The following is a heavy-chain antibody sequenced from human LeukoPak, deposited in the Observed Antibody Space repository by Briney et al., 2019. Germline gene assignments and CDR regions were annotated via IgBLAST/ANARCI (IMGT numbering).Heavy chain of an antibody. CDR2: MNPNSGNT. Sequence: ASVKVSCKASGGTFSSYAISWVRQAPGQGLEWMGWMNPNSGNTGYAQKFQGRVTMTRNTSISTAYMELSSLRSEDTAVYYCARDEKSGARERFAWFDPWGQGTLVTVSS. CDR3: ARDEKSGARERFAWFDP. J-gene: IGHJ5*02. D-gene: IGHD3-16*01. V-gene: IGHV1-8*02. CDR1: GGTFSSYA.